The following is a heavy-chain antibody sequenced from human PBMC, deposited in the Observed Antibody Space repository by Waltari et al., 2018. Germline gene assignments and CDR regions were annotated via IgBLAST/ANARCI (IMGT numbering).Heavy chain of an antibody. J-gene: IGHJ6*03. Sequence: QVQLQESGPGLVKPSETLSLTCTVSGGSISSYYWSWIRQPPGKGLEWIGYIDYSGRTNDYPSLKSRVTISVDTSKNQFSLKLSSVTAADTAVYYCARDLTGPDYYYYYMDVWGKGTTVTVSS. CDR3: ARDLTGPDYYYYYMDV. CDR1: GGSISSYY. CDR2: IDYSGRT. V-gene: IGHV4-59*01.